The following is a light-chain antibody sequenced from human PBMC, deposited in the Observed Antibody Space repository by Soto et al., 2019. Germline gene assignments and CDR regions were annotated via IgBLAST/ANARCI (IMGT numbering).Light chain of an antibody. J-gene: IGKJ2*01. CDR1: QSVSSSY. Sequence: EIVLTQSPGTLSLSPGERATLSCRASQSVSSSYLAWYQQKPGQTPRLLIYGAPIRATGIPDRFSGSGSETDFTLTISRLEPEDFAVYYCQQYGGSYTFGQGTKLEIK. CDR3: QQYGGSYT. V-gene: IGKV3-20*01. CDR2: GAP.